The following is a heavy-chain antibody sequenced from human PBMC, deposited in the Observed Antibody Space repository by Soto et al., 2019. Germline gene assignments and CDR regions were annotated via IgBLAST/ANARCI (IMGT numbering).Heavy chain of an antibody. Sequence: GGSLRLSCAASGFTFGSYGMTWVRQAPGKGLEWVSTLSGSGASTFYADSVKGRFTISRDNSKNTLYLQMDSLRVEDTAVYYCAKPPPYGGHIFEYWGQGTLVTVSS. D-gene: IGHD4-17*01. CDR1: GFTFGSYG. J-gene: IGHJ4*02. CDR2: LSGSGAST. V-gene: IGHV3-23*01. CDR3: AKPPPYGGHIFEY.